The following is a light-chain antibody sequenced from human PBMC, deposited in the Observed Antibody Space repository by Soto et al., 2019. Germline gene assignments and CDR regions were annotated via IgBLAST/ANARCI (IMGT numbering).Light chain of an antibody. J-gene: IGKJ5*01. CDR1: QSISSY. V-gene: IGKV1-39*01. Sequence: DIQMTQSPSSLSASVGDRVTITCRASQSISSYVNWYKQRPGKAPKLLIYATSTLQSWVPSRFSGSGSGTDFTRTISSLQPEYSATYYCQQSYNTPITFGQGTRLEIK. CDR3: QQSYNTPIT. CDR2: ATS.